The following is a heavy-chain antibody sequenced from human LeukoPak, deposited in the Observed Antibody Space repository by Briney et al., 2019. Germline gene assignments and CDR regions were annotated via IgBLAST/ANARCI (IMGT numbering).Heavy chain of an antibody. Sequence: SETLSLTCTVSGGSISSGDYYWSWIRQPPGKGLEWIGYMYYSGSTYYNPSLKSRVTISVDTSKNQFSLKLSSVTAADTAVYYCARVPLYCSSTSCSTGRWFDPWGQGTLVTVSS. CDR2: MYYSGST. J-gene: IGHJ5*02. CDR3: ARVPLYCSSTSCSTGRWFDP. D-gene: IGHD2-2*01. CDR1: GGSISSGDYY. V-gene: IGHV4-30-4*08.